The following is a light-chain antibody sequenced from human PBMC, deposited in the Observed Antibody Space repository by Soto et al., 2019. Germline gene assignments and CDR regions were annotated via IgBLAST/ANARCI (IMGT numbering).Light chain of an antibody. CDR1: NSDVGGLNY. J-gene: IGLJ3*02. V-gene: IGLV2-14*01. CDR3: CSYAGSYTWV. CDR2: EVS. Sequence: QSALTQPASVSGSPGQSITISCTGTNSDVGGLNYVSWYQHHPGNAPKLIIYEVSYRPSGVSDRFSGSKSGNTASLTISGLQAEDEADYYCCSYAGSYTWVFGGGTKLTVL.